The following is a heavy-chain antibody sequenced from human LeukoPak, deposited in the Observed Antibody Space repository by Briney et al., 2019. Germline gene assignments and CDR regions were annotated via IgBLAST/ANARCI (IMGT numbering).Heavy chain of an antibody. CDR3: AKDQGYYDFWSGYYRGAEYFQH. CDR2: ISGNGGST. V-gene: IGHV3-43*02. J-gene: IGHJ1*01. Sequence: PGGSLRLSCAASGFTFDDYAMHWVRQAPGKGLEWVSLISGNGGSTYYADSVKGRFTISRDNSKNSLYLQMNSLRTEDTALYYCAKDQGYYDFWSGYYRGAEYFQHRGQGTLVTVSS. CDR1: GFTFDDYA. D-gene: IGHD3-3*01.